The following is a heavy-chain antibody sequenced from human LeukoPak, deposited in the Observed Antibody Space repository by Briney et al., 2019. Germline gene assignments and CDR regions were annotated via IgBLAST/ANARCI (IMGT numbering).Heavy chain of an antibody. V-gene: IGHV4-59*01. CDR1: GGSISSYY. CDR3: ASYSYYYDSSGYFDY. CDR2: IYYSGST. D-gene: IGHD3-22*01. J-gene: IGHJ4*02. Sequence: SGTLSLTCTVSGGSISSYYWSWIRQPPGKGLEWIGYIYYSGSTNYNPSLKSRVTISVDTSKNQFSLKLSSVAAADTAVYYCASYSYYYDSSGYFDYWGQGTLVTVSS.